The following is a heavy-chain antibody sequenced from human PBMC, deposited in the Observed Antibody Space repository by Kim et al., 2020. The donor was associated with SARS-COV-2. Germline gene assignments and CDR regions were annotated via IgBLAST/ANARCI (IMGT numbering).Heavy chain of an antibody. J-gene: IGHJ4*02. D-gene: IGHD2-2*01. V-gene: IGHV3-23*01. Sequence: DSVKGRFTISRDNSKNTLYLQMNSLRAEDTAVYYCAKGDCSSTSCSPFDYWGQGTLVTVSS. CDR3: AKGDCSSTSCSPFDY.